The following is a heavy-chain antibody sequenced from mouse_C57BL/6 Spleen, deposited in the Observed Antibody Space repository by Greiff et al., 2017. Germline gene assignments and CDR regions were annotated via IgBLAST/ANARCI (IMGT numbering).Heavy chain of an antibody. CDR2: IDPSDSYT. Sequence: VQLQQPGAELVKPGASVKLSCKASGYNFTRYWMQWVKQRPGQGLEWIGEIDPSDSYTNYNQKFKGKATLTVDTSSSPAYMQLSSLTSEDSAVYYCARKDMDYWGQGTSVTVSS. J-gene: IGHJ4*01. V-gene: IGHV1-50*01. CDR1: GYNFTRYW. CDR3: ARKDMDY.